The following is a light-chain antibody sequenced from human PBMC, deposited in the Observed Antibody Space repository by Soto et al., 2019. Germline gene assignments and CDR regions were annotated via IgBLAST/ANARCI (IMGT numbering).Light chain of an antibody. V-gene: IGLV2-14*01. CDR1: SSDVGRFNF. CDR2: DVT. CDR3: SSYTSISTYV. J-gene: IGLJ1*01. Sequence: QSVLAQPASVSGSPGQSITISCTGTSSDVGRFNFVSWFQQHPGKAPKLLIYDVTNRPSGVSNRFSGSKSGNTASLTISGLQAEDEADYYCSSYTSISTYVFGTGTKVTVL.